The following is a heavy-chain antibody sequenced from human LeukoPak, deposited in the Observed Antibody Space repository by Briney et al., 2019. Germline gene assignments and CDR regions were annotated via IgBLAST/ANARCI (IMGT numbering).Heavy chain of an antibody. Sequence: SETLSLTCTVSGGSISSGGYYWSWIRQHPGKGLEWIGYIYYSGSTYYNPSLKSRVTISVDTSKNQFSLKLSSVTAADTAVYYCARSSAVTTLDYWGQGTLVTVSS. CDR3: ARSSAVTTLDY. J-gene: IGHJ4*02. V-gene: IGHV4-31*03. CDR1: GGSISSGGYY. CDR2: IYYSGST. D-gene: IGHD4-17*01.